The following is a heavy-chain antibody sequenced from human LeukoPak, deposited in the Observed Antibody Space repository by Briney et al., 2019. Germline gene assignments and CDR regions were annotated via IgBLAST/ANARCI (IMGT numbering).Heavy chain of an antibody. V-gene: IGHV5-51*01. J-gene: IGHJ4*02. CDR2: IYPGDSDT. CDR1: GYSFTSYW. D-gene: IGHD6-13*01. Sequence: GASLKITCKGSGYSFTSYWIGWVRQMPGKGLEWMGIIYPGDSDTRYSPSFQGQVTISADKSISTAYLQWSSLKASDTAMYYCARQSLQQLVDYWGQGTLVTVSS. CDR3: ARQSLQQLVDY.